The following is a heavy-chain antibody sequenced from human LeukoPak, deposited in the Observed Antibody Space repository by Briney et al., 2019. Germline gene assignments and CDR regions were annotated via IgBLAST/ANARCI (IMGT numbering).Heavy chain of an antibody. CDR3: ARGYGYSSSWYVPYYFDY. Sequence: PSETLSLTCTVSGGSISTYYWSWIRQPPGKGLEWIGEINHSGSTNYNPSLKSRVTISVDTSKNQFSLKLSSVTAADTAVYYCARGYGYSSSWYVPYYFDYWGQGTLVTVSS. V-gene: IGHV4-34*01. J-gene: IGHJ4*02. CDR2: INHSGST. D-gene: IGHD6-13*01. CDR1: GGSISTYY.